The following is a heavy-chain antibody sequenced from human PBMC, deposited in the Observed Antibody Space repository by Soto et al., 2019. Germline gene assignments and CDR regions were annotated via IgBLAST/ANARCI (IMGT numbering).Heavy chain of an antibody. J-gene: IGHJ4*02. CDR2: INSDGSTT. CDR3: ARYCSGTSCNGLDF. V-gene: IGHV3-74*01. D-gene: IGHD2-2*01. CDR1: GFTFSNYW. Sequence: EVTLVESGGGLVQPGGSLRLSCVASGFTFSNYWVHWVRQAPGKGLVWVSRINSDGSTTSYADSVKGRFTISRDNAKNTLYLQMNSLRAEDTAVYFCARYCSGTSCNGLDFWGQGTLVTVSS.